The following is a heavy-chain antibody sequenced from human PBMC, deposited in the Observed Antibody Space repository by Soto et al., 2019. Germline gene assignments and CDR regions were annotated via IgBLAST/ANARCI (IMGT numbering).Heavy chain of an antibody. CDR3: ARDSPIGSTFSGYEAIDY. CDR2: IIPLLDIV. J-gene: IGHJ4*02. Sequence: QVQLVQSGAEVKKPGSSVKVSCKTSGGTFSNDIITWVRQAPGQGLEWMGRIIPLLDIVNYAQKFQGRVTITADKSTSTAYMELNSLRSEDTAVYYCARDSPIGSTFSGYEAIDYWGQGTLVTVSS. CDR1: GGTFSNDI. V-gene: IGHV1-69*08. D-gene: IGHD5-12*01.